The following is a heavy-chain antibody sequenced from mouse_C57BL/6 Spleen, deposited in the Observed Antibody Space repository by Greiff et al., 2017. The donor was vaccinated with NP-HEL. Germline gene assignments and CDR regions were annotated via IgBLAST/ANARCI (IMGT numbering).Heavy chain of an antibody. CDR1: GFTFSDYY. D-gene: IGHD1-1*01. Sequence: EVQLQESEGGLVQPGSSMKLSCTASGFTFSDYYMAWVRQVPEKGLEWVANINYDGSSTYYLDSLKSRFIISRDNAKNILYLQMSSLKSEDTATYYCARDTVTRYYGSSYWYFDVWGTGTTVTVSS. CDR2: INYDGSST. J-gene: IGHJ1*03. V-gene: IGHV5-16*01. CDR3: ARDTVTRYYGSSYWYFDV.